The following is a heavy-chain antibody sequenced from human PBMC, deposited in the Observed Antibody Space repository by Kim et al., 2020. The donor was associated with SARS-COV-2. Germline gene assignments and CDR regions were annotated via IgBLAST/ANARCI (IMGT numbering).Heavy chain of an antibody. CDR2: ISSSSSYI. D-gene: IGHD2-15*01. V-gene: IGHV3-21*01. CDR3: ARVRPGGGVVVVAARYGMDV. J-gene: IGHJ6*02. Sequence: GGSLRLSCAASGFTFSSYSMNWVRQAPGKGLEWVSSISSSSSYIYYADSVKGRFTISRDNAKNSLYLQMNSLRAEDTAVYYCARVRPGGGVVVVAARYGMDVWGQGTTVTVSS. CDR1: GFTFSSYS.